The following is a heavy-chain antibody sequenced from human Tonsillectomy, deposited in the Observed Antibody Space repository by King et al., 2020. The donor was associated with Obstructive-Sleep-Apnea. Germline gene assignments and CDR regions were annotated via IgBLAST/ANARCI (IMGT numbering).Heavy chain of an antibody. J-gene: IGHJ4*02. D-gene: IGHD6-19*01. Sequence: LQLQESGPGLVEPSETLSLTCTVSYGSTSSASYYWDWIRQPRGRGLEWIGSVYFSGSTYYNPSLKSRVTISVDTSKNQFSLKMTSVTAADTAVYYCATRGGSGWYGAWGQGTLVTVSS. V-gene: IGHV4-39*01. CDR1: YGSTSSASYY. CDR3: ATRGGSGWYGA. CDR2: VYFSGST.